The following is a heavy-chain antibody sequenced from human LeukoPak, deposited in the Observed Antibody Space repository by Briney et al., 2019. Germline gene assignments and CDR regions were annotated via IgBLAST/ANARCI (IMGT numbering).Heavy chain of an antibody. V-gene: IGHV4-34*01. CDR2: INHSGST. CDR1: GGSFSGYY. J-gene: IGHJ4*02. CDR3: ARVISPLDFWSGYAPYYFDY. Sequence: SETLSLTCAVYGGSFSGYYWSWIRQPPGKGLEWTGEINHSGSTNYNPSLKSRVTISVDTSKNQFSLKLSSVTAADTAVYYCARVISPLDFWSGYAPYYFDYWGQGTLVTVSS. D-gene: IGHD3-3*01.